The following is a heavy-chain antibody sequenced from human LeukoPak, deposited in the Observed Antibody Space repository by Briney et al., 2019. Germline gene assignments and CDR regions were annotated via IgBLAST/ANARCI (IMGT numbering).Heavy chain of an antibody. Sequence: GGSLRLSCAASGFTFSSYGMHWVRQAPGKGLEWVAVILSDGTSEYYADSVKGRFTISRDNSKSTLYLQMNSLRAGDTAVYYCAKDRPNYYDSSGHYYRRNGDYWGQGTLVTVSS. CDR1: GFTFSSYG. J-gene: IGHJ4*02. CDR2: ILSDGTSE. V-gene: IGHV3-33*06. CDR3: AKDRPNYYDSSGHYYRRNGDY. D-gene: IGHD3-22*01.